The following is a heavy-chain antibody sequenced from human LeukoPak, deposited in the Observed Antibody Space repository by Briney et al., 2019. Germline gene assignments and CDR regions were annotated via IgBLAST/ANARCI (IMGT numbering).Heavy chain of an antibody. J-gene: IGHJ4*02. D-gene: IGHD6-19*01. Sequence: GESLKISCKHSGYSFTGSWIGWVRQMPGKGLEWMGIIYPGDSDTRYSPSFQGQVTISADKSISTAYLQWSSLKASDTAMYYCARLSSSSGWGIDYWGQGTLVTVSS. V-gene: IGHV5-51*01. CDR1: GYSFTGSW. CDR3: ARLSSSSGWGIDY. CDR2: IYPGDSDT.